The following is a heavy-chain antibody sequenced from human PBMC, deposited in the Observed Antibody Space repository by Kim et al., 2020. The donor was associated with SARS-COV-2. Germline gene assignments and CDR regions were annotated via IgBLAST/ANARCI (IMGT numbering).Heavy chain of an antibody. Sequence: SETLSLTCTVSGGSISSYYWSWIRQPPGKGLEWIGYIYYSGSTNYNPSLKSRVTISVDTSKNQFSLKLSSVTAADTAVYYCARDEAQEGAFDIWGQGTMV. J-gene: IGHJ3*02. CDR3: ARDEAQEGAFDI. CDR2: IYYSGST. CDR1: GGSISSYY. V-gene: IGHV4-59*01.